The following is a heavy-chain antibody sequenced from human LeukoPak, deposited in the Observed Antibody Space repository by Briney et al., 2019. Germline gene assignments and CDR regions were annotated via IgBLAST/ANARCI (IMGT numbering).Heavy chain of an antibody. CDR2: ISGSGGST. Sequence: GGSLRLSCAASGFSVRTNYMSWVRQAPGKGLEWVSGISGSGGSTYYADSVKGRFTISRDNSKNTLYLQMNSLRAEDTAVYYCAKYPYYDFWSGYSKWFDPWGQGTLVTVSS. D-gene: IGHD3-3*01. CDR1: GFSVRTNY. V-gene: IGHV3-23*01. J-gene: IGHJ5*02. CDR3: AKYPYYDFWSGYSKWFDP.